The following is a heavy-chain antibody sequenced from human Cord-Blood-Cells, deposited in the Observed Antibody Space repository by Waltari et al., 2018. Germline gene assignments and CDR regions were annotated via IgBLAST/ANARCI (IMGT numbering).Heavy chain of an antibody. CDR1: GFTFSSYA. CDR2: ISGSGGST. CDR3: AKDLSGIRRPYYFDY. J-gene: IGHJ4*02. Sequence: EVQLLESGGGLVQPGGSLRLSCAASGFTFSSYAMSWVRQAPGKGLEWVSAISGSGGSTYYADAVKGRFTISRDNSKNTLYLQMNSLRAEDTAVYYCAKDLSGIRRPYYFDYWGQGTLVTVSS. D-gene: IGHD3-10*01. V-gene: IGHV3-23*01.